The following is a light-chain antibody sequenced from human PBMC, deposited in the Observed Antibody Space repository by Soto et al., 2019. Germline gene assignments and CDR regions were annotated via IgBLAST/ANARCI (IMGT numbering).Light chain of an antibody. Sequence: DIQMTQSPSSLSASVVDRVTITCQASQDSDKYLSWYQQKPGKAPELLIYDASNLETGVPSRFSGSGSGTEFTFTISSLQPEDIATYFCQKYASLPLNFGGGTKVDIK. V-gene: IGKV1-33*01. J-gene: IGKJ4*01. CDR3: QKYASLPLN. CDR2: DAS. CDR1: QDSDKY.